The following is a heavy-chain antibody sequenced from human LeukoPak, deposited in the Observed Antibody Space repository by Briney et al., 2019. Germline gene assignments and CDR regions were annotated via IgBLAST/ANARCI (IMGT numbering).Heavy chain of an antibody. CDR2: IYYSGST. CDR1: GGSISSYY. Sequence: SETLSLTCTVSGGSISSYYWSWIRQPPGKGLEWIGYIYYSGSTNYNPSLKSRVTISVDTSKNQFSLKLSSVTAADTAVYYCARTGRGEQQLVKGIDYWGQGTLVTVSS. CDR3: ARTGRGEQQLVKGIDY. V-gene: IGHV4-59*01. D-gene: IGHD6-13*01. J-gene: IGHJ4*02.